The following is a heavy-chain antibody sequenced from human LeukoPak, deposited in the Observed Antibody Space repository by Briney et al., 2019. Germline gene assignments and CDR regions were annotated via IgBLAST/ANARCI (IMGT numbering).Heavy chain of an antibody. D-gene: IGHD6-6*01. CDR2: ISSSSSYI. V-gene: IGHV3-21*01. CDR3: ARDLWGISSSRWFDP. Sequence: GGSLRLSCAASGFTFSSYSMNWVRPAPGKGLEWVSSISSSSSYIYYADSVKGRFTISRDNAKNSLYLQMNSLRAEDTAVYYCARDLWGISSSRWFDPWGQGTLVTVSS. J-gene: IGHJ5*02. CDR1: GFTFSSYS.